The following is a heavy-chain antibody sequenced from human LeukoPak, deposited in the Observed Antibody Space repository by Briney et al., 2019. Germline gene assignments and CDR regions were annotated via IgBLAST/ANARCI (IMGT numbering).Heavy chain of an antibody. CDR3: ARELGDGYNPFDY. V-gene: IGHV3-53*01. D-gene: IGHD5-24*01. CDR2: IYSGGST. J-gene: IGHJ4*02. CDR1: GFTVSSNY. Sequence: GGSLRLSCAASGFTVSSNYMTWVRQAPGKGLECVSSIYSGGSTYYADSVKGRFTISRDSSKNTLYLQMNSLRAEDTAVYYCARELGDGYNPFDYWGQGTLVTVSS.